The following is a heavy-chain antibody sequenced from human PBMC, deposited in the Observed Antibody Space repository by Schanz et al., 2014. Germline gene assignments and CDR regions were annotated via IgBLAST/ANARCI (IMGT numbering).Heavy chain of an antibody. CDR3: LAPDYGMDV. CDR1: GFTFSSYA. CDR2: VPFDGSQK. J-gene: IGHJ6*02. Sequence: VQLVESGGGLVQPGGSLRLSCAASGFTFSSYALHWVRQAPGKGLEWVAFVPFDGSQKFYADSVKGRFTISRDNAKNSLFLQMNSLRAEDTAVYYCLAPDYGMDVWGQGTTVTVSS. V-gene: IGHV3-30*04.